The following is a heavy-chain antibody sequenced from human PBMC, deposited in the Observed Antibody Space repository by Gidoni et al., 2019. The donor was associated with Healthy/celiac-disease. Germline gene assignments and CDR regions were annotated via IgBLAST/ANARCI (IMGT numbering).Heavy chain of an antibody. Sequence: QLQLQESGPGLVKPSETLSLTCTVPGGSIRSSSYYWGWIRQPPGKGLEWIGSIYYSGSTYYNPSLKSRVTISVDTSKNQFSLKLSSVTAADTAVYYCVIGVVTFDYWGQGTLVTVSS. V-gene: IGHV4-39*01. CDR1: GGSIRSSSYY. J-gene: IGHJ4*02. D-gene: IGHD3-3*01. CDR2: IYYSGST. CDR3: VIGVVTFDY.